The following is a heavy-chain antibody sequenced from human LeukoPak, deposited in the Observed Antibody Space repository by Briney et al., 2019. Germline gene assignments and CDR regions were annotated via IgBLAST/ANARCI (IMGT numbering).Heavy chain of an antibody. CDR3: ARGATDWGYEY. CDR1: GYTFTGYY. Sequence: ASVTVSYTASGYTFTGYYIHWVRQAPGQGLEWMGWINPNNGGTSYAQNFQGRVTLTRDTSISTSYMELSRLRSDDTAVYYCARGATDWGYEYWGQGTLVTVSS. D-gene: IGHD7-27*01. J-gene: IGHJ4*02. V-gene: IGHV1-2*02. CDR2: INPNNGGT.